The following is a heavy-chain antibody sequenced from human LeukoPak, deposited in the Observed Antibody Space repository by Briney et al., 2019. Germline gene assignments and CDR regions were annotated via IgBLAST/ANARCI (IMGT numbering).Heavy chain of an antibody. CDR2: ISYDGSNK. V-gene: IGHV3-30*18. CDR1: GFTFSSYG. Sequence: GGSLRLSCAASGFTFSSYGMHWVRQGPGKGLEWVAVISYDGSNKYYADSVKGRFTISRDNSKNTLYLQMNSLRAEDTAVYYCAKDYAKYSSSPVDYWGQGTLVTVSS. D-gene: IGHD6-6*01. J-gene: IGHJ4*02. CDR3: AKDYAKYSSSPVDY.